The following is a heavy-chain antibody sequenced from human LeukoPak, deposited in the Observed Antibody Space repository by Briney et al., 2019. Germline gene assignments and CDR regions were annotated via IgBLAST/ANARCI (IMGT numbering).Heavy chain of an antibody. CDR1: GYTFTSYD. D-gene: IGHD3-3*01. V-gene: IGHV1-8*01. J-gene: IGHJ4*02. Sequence: EASVKVSCKASGYTFTSYDINWVRQATGQGLEWMGWMNPNSGNTGYAQKFQGRVTMTRNTSISTAYMKLSSLRSEDTAVYYCARGVRGITIFGVVTAYYFDYWGQGTLVTVSS. CDR2: MNPNSGNT. CDR3: ARGVRGITIFGVVTAYYFDY.